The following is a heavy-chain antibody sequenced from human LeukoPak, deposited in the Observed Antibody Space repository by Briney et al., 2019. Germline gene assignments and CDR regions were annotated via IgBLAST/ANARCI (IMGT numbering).Heavy chain of an antibody. Sequence: ASVKVSCKASGGTFSSYAISWVRQAPGQGLEWMGGIIPIFGTANYAQKFQGRVTITTDESTSTAYMELSSLRSEDTAVHYWARGDYYDSIIPQRHQYYFDYWGQGTRVTVS. CDR2: IIPIFGTA. V-gene: IGHV1-69*05. D-gene: IGHD3-22*01. CDR1: GGTFSSYA. J-gene: IGHJ4*02. CDR3: ARGDYYDSIIPQRHQYYFDY.